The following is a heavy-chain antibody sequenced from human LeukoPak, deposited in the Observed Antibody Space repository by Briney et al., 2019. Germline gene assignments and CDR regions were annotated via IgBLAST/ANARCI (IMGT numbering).Heavy chain of an antibody. CDR3: AKDQGSSSWALDY. CDR2: ISGSGGST. D-gene: IGHD6-13*01. V-gene: IGHV3-23*01. Sequence: GGSLRLSCAASGFTFSSYAMSWVRQAPGKGLEWVSAISGSGGSTYYADSVEGRFTISRDNSKNTLYLQMNSLRAEDTAVYYCAKDQGSSSWALDYWGQGTLVTVSS. CDR1: GFTFSSYA. J-gene: IGHJ4*02.